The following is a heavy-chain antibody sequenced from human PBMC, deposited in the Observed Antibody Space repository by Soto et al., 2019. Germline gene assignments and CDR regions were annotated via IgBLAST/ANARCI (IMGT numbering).Heavy chain of an antibody. J-gene: IGHJ4*02. CDR3: ANSDGGYEIIYFDF. Sequence: SGPTLVNPTQTLTLTCTFSGFSFTTAGVAVGWIRQTPGGALEWLTLIYYNDDRRFSPSLKTRLTITGDNSKNQVVLSLHNVDPGDTATYFCANSDGGYEIIYFDFWGQGIPVTVSS. D-gene: IGHD5-12*01. V-gene: IGHV2-5*01. CDR1: GFSFTTAGVA. CDR2: IYYNDDR.